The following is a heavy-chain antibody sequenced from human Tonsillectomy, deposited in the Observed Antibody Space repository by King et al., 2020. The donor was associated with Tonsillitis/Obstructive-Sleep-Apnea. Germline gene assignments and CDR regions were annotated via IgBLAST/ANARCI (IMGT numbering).Heavy chain of an antibody. CDR1: GFTFNTYA. D-gene: IGHD6-19*01. Sequence: VQLVESGGGVVQPGRSLRLSCAASGFTFNTYAMHWVRQAPGKGLEWVALISYDGNNQYYADSVKGRFTISRDSSKSTLYLQMSSLRPEDTAVYYCAKDDSSDWYGNYYYFGIDVWGQGTTVTVS. J-gene: IGHJ6*02. CDR3: AKDDSSDWYGNYYYFGIDV. CDR2: ISYDGNNQ. V-gene: IGHV3-30*18.